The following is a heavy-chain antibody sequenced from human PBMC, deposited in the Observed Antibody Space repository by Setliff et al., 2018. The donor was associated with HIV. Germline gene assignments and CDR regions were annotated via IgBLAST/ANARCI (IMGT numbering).Heavy chain of an antibody. V-gene: IGHV1-18*01. CDR1: GYTFTSYG. CDR3: ARVPVSNYYYYMDV. J-gene: IGHJ6*03. CDR2: ISASSVNT. Sequence: ASVKVSCKASGYTFTSYGFSWVRQAPGQGLEWMGWISASSVNTNYTQGRVTMTTDISTSTAYMELRSLRSADSAVYYCARVPVSNYYYYMDVWGKGTTVTVSS.